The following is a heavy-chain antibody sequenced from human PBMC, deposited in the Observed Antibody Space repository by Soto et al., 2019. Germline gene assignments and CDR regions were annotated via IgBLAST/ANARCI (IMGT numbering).Heavy chain of an antibody. CDR2: ISASGVST. CDR3: AKDTRLQPRAAGQQLATQAIDY. CDR1: GFTFSNYA. D-gene: IGHD6-13*01. Sequence: GGSLRLSCSASGFTFSNYAMGWVRQAPGKGLEWVSTISASGVSTYHADSVKGRFTISRDNSKNTLYLQMNSLRAEDTAVYYCAKDTRLQPRAAGQQLATQAIDYWGQGTLVTVSS. J-gene: IGHJ4*02. V-gene: IGHV3-23*01.